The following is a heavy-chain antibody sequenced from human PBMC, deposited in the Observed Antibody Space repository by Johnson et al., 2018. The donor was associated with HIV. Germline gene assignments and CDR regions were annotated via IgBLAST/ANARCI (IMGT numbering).Heavy chain of an antibody. CDR3: AREMAWEDAFDI. D-gene: IGHD5-24*01. CDR2: ISSSGSAI. V-gene: IGHV3-48*04. Sequence: VQLVESGGGVVQPGRSLRLSCAASGFTFSNYGMHWVRQAPGKGLEWVSYISSSGSAIYYAGSVKGRFTISRDNAKNSLFLQMNSLRAEDTAVYYCAREMAWEDAFDIWGQGTMVTVSS. J-gene: IGHJ3*02. CDR1: GFTFSNYG.